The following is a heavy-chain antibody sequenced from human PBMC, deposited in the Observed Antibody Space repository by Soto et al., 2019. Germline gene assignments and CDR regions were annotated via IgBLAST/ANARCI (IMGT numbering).Heavy chain of an antibody. Sequence: ASVKVSCKASGGTFSSYTISWVRQAPGQGLEWMGRIIPILGIANYAQKFQGRVTITADKSTSTAYMELSSLRSEDTAVYYCAREVVCTNGVCPNYYYYYMDVWGKGTTVTVSS. V-gene: IGHV1-69*04. CDR1: GGTFSSYT. CDR3: AREVVCTNGVCPNYYYYYMDV. CDR2: IIPILGIA. D-gene: IGHD2-8*01. J-gene: IGHJ6*03.